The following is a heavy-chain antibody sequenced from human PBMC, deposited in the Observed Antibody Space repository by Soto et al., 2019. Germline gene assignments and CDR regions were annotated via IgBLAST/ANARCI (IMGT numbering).Heavy chain of an antibody. CDR3: ARGMQYYYGSGSYYIPTYFDY. V-gene: IGHV1-18*01. CDR2: ISAYNGNT. CDR1: GYTFTSYG. J-gene: IGHJ4*02. Sequence: ASVKVSCKASGYTFTSYGISWVRQAPGQGLEWMGWISAYNGNTNYAQKLQGRVTMTTDTSTSTAYMELRSLRSDDTAVYYCARGMQYYYGSGSYYIPTYFDYWGQGTLVTVSS. D-gene: IGHD3-10*01.